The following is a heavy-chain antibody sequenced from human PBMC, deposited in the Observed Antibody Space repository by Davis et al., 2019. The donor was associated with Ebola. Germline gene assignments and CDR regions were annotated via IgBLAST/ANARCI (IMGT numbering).Heavy chain of an antibody. J-gene: IGHJ4*02. V-gene: IGHV4-61*05. D-gene: IGHD3-10*01. CDR1: GGSISSSSYY. CDR2: IHYLGNT. Sequence: SETLSLTCTVSGGSISSSSYYWSWIRQPPGKGLEWIGNIHYLGNTNYNPSLKSRVTISVDTSKNQFSLKLSSVTAADTAVYYCARTVWFGDVVWGQGTLVTVSS. CDR3: ARTVWFGDVV.